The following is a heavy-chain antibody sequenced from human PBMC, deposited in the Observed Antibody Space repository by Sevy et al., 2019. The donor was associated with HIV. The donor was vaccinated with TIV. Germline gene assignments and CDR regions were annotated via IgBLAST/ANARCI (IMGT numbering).Heavy chain of an antibody. Sequence: SGPTLGNPTQTLTLTCTFSGFSLSTNGVGVGWIRQPPGKALECLALIYWDDDKHYSPSLKSRLTITKDTSKNQVVLTMTNMDPVDTATYYCARRDYGDYVDWFDPWGQGTLVTVSS. V-gene: IGHV2-5*02. CDR2: IYWDDDK. D-gene: IGHD4-17*01. CDR3: ARRDYGDYVDWFDP. J-gene: IGHJ5*02. CDR1: GFSLSTNGVG.